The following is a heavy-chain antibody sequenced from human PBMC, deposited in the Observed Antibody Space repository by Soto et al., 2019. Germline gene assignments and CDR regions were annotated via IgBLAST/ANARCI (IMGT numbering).Heavy chain of an antibody. J-gene: IGHJ6*02. D-gene: IGHD1-20*01. Sequence: QVQLVQSGAEVKKPGSSVKVSCKASGGTFSSYAISWVRQAPGQGLEWMGGIIPIFGTANYAQKFQGRVTITADESTSTAYMELSSLRSDDTAVYYCATSGITGTTSYYYYGMDVWGQGTTVTVSS. CDR3: ATSGITGTTSYYYYGMDV. CDR1: GGTFSSYA. V-gene: IGHV1-69*01. CDR2: IIPIFGTA.